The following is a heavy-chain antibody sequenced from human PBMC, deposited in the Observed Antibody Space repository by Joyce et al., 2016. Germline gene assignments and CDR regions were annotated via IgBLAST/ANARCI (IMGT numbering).Heavy chain of an antibody. CDR3: GRVDPTEQPIDY. CDR1: AFAFITDT. J-gene: IGHJ4*02. V-gene: IGHV3-21*01. D-gene: IGHD6-13*01. CDR2: ISDNSRFI. Sequence: EVQLVESGGGLVKPGGSLRLFCAASAFAFITDTKSWVRQAPGKGLEWVSSISDNSRFIYYADSLKGRFTISRDSAKNSLYLQMNSLRAEDTAVYYCGRVDPTEQPIDYWGQGTLVTVSS.